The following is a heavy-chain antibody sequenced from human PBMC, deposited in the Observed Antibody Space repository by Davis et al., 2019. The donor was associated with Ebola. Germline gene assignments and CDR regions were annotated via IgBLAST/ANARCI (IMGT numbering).Heavy chain of an antibody. D-gene: IGHD1-7*01. CDR3: ARGRWNYAMDY. CDR1: GFSFNSYT. V-gene: IGHV3-48*02. CDR2: ITNGGSTN. J-gene: IGHJ4*02. Sequence: GGSLRLSCIASGFSFNSYTMNCVRQAPGKGLEWLSYITNGGSTNSYADSVKGRFTVSRDNAKNSLFLQMNSLRDEDTAVYYCARGRWNYAMDYWGLGTLVIVSS.